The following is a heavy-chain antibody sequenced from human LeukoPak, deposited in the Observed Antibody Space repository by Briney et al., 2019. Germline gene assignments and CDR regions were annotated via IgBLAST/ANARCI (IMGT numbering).Heavy chain of an antibody. J-gene: IGHJ3*02. CDR1: GFTVSTNY. D-gene: IGHD6-6*01. Sequence: RGSLRLSCGASGFTVSTNYMSWVRQAPGKGLEWVSIIYSGGSTYYADSVKGRFTISRDNSKNTLYLQMNSLGAEDTAVYYCASYRYGSSFAFDIWGQGTMVTVSS. CDR3: ASYRYGSSFAFDI. V-gene: IGHV3-66*01. CDR2: IYSGGST.